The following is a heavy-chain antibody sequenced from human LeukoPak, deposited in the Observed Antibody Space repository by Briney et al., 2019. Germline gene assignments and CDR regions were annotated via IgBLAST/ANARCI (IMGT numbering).Heavy chain of an antibody. CDR1: GGTFSSYA. J-gene: IGHJ5*02. D-gene: IGHD3-10*01. CDR3: ARGVGGNWFDP. CDR2: IIPILGIA. Sequence: SVKVSCKASGGTFSSYAISWVRQAPGQGLEWMGRIIPILGIANYAQKFQGRVTITADKSTSTAYMELSSLRSEDTAVYYCARGVGGNWFDPWGQGTLVTVFS. V-gene: IGHV1-69*04.